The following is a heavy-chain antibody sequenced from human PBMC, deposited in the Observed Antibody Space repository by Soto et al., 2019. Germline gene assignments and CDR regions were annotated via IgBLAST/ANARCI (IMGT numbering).Heavy chain of an antibody. J-gene: IGHJ4*02. CDR2: TYYRSKWYT. Sequence: SQTLSLTCAISGDSVSRNSAAWNWIRQSPSRGLEWLGRTYYRSKWYTDYAVSVRSRITINPDTSKNHFSLQLNSVTPDDTAVYYCARLAPGGSGGGGDYWGQGTLVTVSS. V-gene: IGHV6-1*01. D-gene: IGHD6-19*01. CDR3: ARLAPGGSGGGGDY. CDR1: GDSVSRNSAA.